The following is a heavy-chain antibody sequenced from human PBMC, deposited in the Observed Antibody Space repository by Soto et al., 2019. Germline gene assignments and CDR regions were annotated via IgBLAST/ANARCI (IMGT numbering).Heavy chain of an antibody. CDR1: GYTFTSYG. J-gene: IGHJ6*02. D-gene: IGHD6-13*01. CDR3: ARDQEQQLADYYYYYGMDV. Sequence: ASVKVSCKASGYTFTSYGISWVRRAPGQGLERMGWISAYNGNTNYAQKIQGRVTMTTDTSTSTAYMELRSLRSDDTAVYYCARDQEQQLADYYYYYGMDVWGQGTTVTVSS. V-gene: IGHV1-18*01. CDR2: ISAYNGNT.